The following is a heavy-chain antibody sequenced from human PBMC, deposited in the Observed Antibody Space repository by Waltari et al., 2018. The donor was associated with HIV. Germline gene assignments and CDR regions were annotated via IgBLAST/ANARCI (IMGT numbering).Heavy chain of an antibody. V-gene: IGHV3-53*02. CDR1: GTLVSDNY. CDR3: ARGIRYYAP. J-gene: IGHJ5*02. D-gene: IGHD3-3*01. CDR2: LYGDGTT. Sequence: EVQLVQSGGGVVSTEESVRLWGAVSGTLVSDNYMSWIRQAPGKGLEWVAVLYGDGTTYYADSVKGRFVVSRDKAKNMFFLQMDYPRGADSATYFCARGIRYYAPWGQGVLVSVS.